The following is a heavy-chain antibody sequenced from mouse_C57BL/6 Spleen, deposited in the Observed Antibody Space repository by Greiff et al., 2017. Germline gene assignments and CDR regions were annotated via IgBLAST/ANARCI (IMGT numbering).Heavy chain of an antibody. CDR1: GFTFSDYY. CDR3: ARDYYGSRARYFDV. V-gene: IGHV5-16*01. J-gene: IGHJ1*03. CDR2: INYDGSST. D-gene: IGHD1-1*01. Sequence: EVKLVESEGGLVQPGSSMKLSCTASGFTFSDYYMAWVRQVPEKGLEWVANINYDGSSTYYLDSLKSRFIISRDNAKNIPYLQMSSLKSEDTATYYCARDYYGSRARYFDVWGTGTTVTVSS.